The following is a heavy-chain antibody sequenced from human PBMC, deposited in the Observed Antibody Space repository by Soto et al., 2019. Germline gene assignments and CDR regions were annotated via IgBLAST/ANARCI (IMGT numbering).Heavy chain of an antibody. CDR3: ASGSHVPHY. J-gene: IGHJ4*02. CDR1: GGSITSYY. Sequence: SETLSLTCTVSGGSITSYYWSWIRQPPGKGLEWIGFISYSGSTCYNPSLKSRVTISVDRSKNQFSLKLSSVTAADTAMYYCASGSHVPHYWGQGTLVTVSS. CDR2: ISYSGST. D-gene: IGHD6-6*01. V-gene: IGHV4-59*12.